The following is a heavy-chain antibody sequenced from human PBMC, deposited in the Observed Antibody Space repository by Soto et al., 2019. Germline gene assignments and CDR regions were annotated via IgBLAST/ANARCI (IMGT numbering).Heavy chain of an antibody. V-gene: IGHV4-4*07. Sequence: WETLSLTCTASGGSISSYSWSWIRQPAGKGLEWIGRIYTSGGTNYNPSLKSRVTMAGDTSKNQFSLKLSSVTAADTAVYYCARDIRYWINGDILAGTYYCGMDVWGRGTTVTVSS. J-gene: IGHJ6*02. D-gene: IGHD3-9*01. CDR2: IYTSGGT. CDR1: GGSISSYS. CDR3: ARDIRYWINGDILAGTYYCGMDV.